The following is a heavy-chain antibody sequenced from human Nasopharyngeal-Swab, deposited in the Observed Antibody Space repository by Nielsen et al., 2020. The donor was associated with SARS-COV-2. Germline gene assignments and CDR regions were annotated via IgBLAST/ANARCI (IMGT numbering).Heavy chain of an antibody. Sequence: AAVKVSCKAPAYTFTSNDITWGRQAPGQGREGMGRISPSNGTTNCAQRFQGSVNMTTDTSTRTAYMELRSLTSDDTAVYYCATERSGVVPGPLGIGPWYIYYYIDLWGQGTPVTVSS. D-gene: IGHD2-2*01. CDR1: AYTFTSND. V-gene: IGHV1-18*04. CDR2: ISPSNGTT. CDR3: ATERSGVVPGPLGIGPWYIYYYIDL. J-gene: IGHJ6*03.